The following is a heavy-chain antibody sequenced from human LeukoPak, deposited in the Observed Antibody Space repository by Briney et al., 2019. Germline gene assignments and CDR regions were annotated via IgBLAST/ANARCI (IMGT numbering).Heavy chain of an antibody. J-gene: IGHJ2*01. CDR1: GFTVSSNY. V-gene: IGHV3-66*02. D-gene: IGHD3-10*01. CDR3: ARYYNGDYGHFDL. Sequence: GGSLRLSCAASGFTVSSNYMSWVRQAPGKGLEWVSVIYSGGSTYYADSVKGRFTISRDNSKNTLYLQMNSLRAEDTAVYYCARYYNGDYGHFDLWGRGTLVTVSS. CDR2: IYSGGST.